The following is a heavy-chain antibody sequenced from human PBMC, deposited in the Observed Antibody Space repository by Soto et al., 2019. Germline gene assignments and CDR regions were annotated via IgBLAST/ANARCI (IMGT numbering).Heavy chain of an antibody. D-gene: IGHD2-21*02. CDR1: GGSFTGYA. CDR2: LTPISGTT. CDR3: ARDRPDTYCGGDCPLGYYYHGMDV. J-gene: IGHJ6*02. Sequence: QVQLVQSGPEVKKAGSSVKVSCKASGGSFTGYAVTWVRQAPGRGLEWMGGLTPISGTTTYAKNFQGRVSMTADMSTTTVYLDLSSLKSEDTAVYFCARDRPDTYCGGDCPLGYYYHGMDVWGQGTAVTVSS. V-gene: IGHV1-69*06.